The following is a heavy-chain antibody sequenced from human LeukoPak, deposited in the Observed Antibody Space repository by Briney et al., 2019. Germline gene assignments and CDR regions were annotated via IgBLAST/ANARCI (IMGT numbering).Heavy chain of an antibody. V-gene: IGHV4-4*02. D-gene: IGHD5-18*01. CDR1: GGSISSSNW. Sequence: SGTLSLTCAVSGGSISSSNWWSWVRQPPGKGLEWIGEIYHSGSTNYNPSLKSRVTISVDKSKNQFSLKLSSVTAADTAVYYCARLAGYSYGSTTQNENYWGQGTLVTVSS. CDR2: IYHSGST. CDR3: ARLAGYSYGSTTQNENY. J-gene: IGHJ4*02.